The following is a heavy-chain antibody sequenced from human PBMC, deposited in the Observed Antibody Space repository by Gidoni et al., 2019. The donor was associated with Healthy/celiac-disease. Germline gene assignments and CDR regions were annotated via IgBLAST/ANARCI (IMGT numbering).Heavy chain of an antibody. J-gene: IGHJ4*02. CDR2: ISGSGGST. Sequence: EVQLLESGGGLVQPGGSLSLSCPASGFTFSSYAMSWVRQAPGKGLEWVSAISGSGGSTYYADSVKGRFTISRDNSKNTLYLQMNSLRAEDTAVYYCARDIAFGVVPYWGQGTLVTVSS. CDR1: GFTFSSYA. D-gene: IGHD3-3*01. CDR3: ARDIAFGVVPY. V-gene: IGHV3-23*01.